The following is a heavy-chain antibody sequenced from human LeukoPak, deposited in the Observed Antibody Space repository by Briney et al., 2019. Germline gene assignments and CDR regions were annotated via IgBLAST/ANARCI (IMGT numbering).Heavy chain of an antibody. D-gene: IGHD6-19*01. J-gene: IGHJ4*02. CDR3: ARRHSSGWFYY. V-gene: IGHV4-38-2*02. CDR2: IYRSGST. CDR1: GYSISNGYY. Sequence: SETLSLTCTVSGYSISNGYYWDWIRQPPGRGLEWVGNIYRSGSTSYNPSLKSRVTISVDTSKNQFSLKVNSVTAADTAVYYCARRHSSGWFYYWGQGTLVTVSS.